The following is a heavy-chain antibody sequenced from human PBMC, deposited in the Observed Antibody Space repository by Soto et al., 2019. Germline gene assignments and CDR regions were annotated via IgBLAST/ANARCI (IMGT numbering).Heavy chain of an antibody. V-gene: IGHV3-7*01. J-gene: IGHJ4*02. CDR3: ARTGDGHHDFLDY. CDR2: INQDGNED. Sequence: RGSLRLSCAASGFTFSSYWMNWVRQAPGKGLEWVANINQDGNEDNLLDSVKGRFTISRDNAKNSLFLQMNSQRVDDTAVYYCARTGDGHHDFLDYWGQGALVTVSS. CDR1: GFTFSSYW. D-gene: IGHD1-1*01.